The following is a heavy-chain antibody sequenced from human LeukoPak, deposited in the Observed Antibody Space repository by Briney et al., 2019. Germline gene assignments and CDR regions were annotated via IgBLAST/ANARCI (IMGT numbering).Heavy chain of an antibody. Sequence: PGGSLRLSCAASGFTVSSNYMSWVRQAPGKGLEWVSVIYSGGSTYYADSVKGRFTISRDNARTSLYLQMNSLRVDDTAVYYCVRGELLNYFVYWGQGTLVTVSS. J-gene: IGHJ4*02. CDR1: GFTVSSNY. D-gene: IGHD1-26*01. V-gene: IGHV3-53*01. CDR3: VRGELLNYFVY. CDR2: IYSGGST.